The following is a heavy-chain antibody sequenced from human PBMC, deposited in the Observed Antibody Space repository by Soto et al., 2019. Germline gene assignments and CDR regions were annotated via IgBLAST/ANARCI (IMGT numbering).Heavy chain of an antibody. D-gene: IGHD3-16*01. CDR2: ISYDGSNK. V-gene: IGHV3-30*18. J-gene: IGHJ4*02. Sequence: GGSLRLSCAASGFTFSSYGMHWVRQAPGKGLEWVAVISYDGSNKYYADSVKGRFTISRDNSKNTLYLQMNSLRAEDTAVYYCAKDSFGGAPFDYWGQGTLVTVSS. CDR1: GFTFSSYG. CDR3: AKDSFGGAPFDY.